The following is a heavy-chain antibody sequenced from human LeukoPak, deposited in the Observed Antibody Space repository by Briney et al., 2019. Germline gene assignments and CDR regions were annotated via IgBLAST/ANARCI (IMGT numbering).Heavy chain of an antibody. D-gene: IGHD2-15*01. CDR1: SGSISSYY. V-gene: IGHV4-59*12. CDR2: IYYSGST. CDR3: ARLRGDYVDY. J-gene: IGHJ4*02. Sequence: SETLSLTCTVSSGSISSYYWSWIRQPPGKGLEWIGYIYYSGSTNYNPSLKSRVTISVDTSKNQFSLKLSSVTAADTAVYYCARLRGDYVDYWGQGTLVTVSS.